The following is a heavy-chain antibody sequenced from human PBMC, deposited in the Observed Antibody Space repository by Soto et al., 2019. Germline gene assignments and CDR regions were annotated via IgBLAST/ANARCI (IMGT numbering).Heavy chain of an antibody. D-gene: IGHD1-1*01. V-gene: IGHV4-31*03. CDR3: VRVAHKRWLTMSKYNWFDP. CDR1: VGSISSGGYY. J-gene: IGHJ5*02. CDR2: IYYSGST. Sequence: QVQLQESGPGLVKPSQTLSLTCTVSVGSISSGGYYWSWIRQHPGKGLEWIGYIYYSGSTYYNPSLKSRVTISVDTSKNQFSLKLSSETAADTAVYYCVRVAHKRWLTMSKYNWFDPWGQGTLVTGSS.